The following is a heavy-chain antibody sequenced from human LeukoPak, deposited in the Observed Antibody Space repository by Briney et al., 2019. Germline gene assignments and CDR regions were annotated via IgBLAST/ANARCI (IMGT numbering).Heavy chain of an antibody. CDR1: GFTFSSYG. D-gene: IGHD3-10*01. V-gene: IGHV3-30*02. J-gene: IGHJ6*02. CDR3: AKSFGATMVRGVITTGNYYYYGMDV. CDR2: IRYDGSNK. Sequence: GGSLRLSCAASGFTFSSYGMHWVRQAPGKGLEWVAFIRYDGSNKYYADSVKGRFTISRDNSKNTLYLQMNSLRAEDTAVYYCAKSFGATMVRGVITTGNYYYYGMDVWGQGTTVTVSS.